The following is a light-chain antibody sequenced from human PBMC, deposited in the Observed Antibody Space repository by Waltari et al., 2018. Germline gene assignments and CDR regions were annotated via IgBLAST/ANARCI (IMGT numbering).Light chain of an antibody. V-gene: IGLV2-23*02. Sequence: QSALSQPASVSGSPGQSITISCTGTSSDIGSYNLVSWYQQHPGKAPKPKIYEVSKRPSGFSNRFSGSKSGNTASLTISGLQAEDEADYYCCSYAGSSTLVFGGGTKLTVL. CDR2: EVS. CDR3: CSYAGSSTLV. J-gene: IGLJ2*01. CDR1: SSDIGSYNL.